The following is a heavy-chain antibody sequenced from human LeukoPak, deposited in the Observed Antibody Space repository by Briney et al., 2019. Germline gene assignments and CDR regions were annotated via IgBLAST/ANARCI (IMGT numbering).Heavy chain of an antibody. CDR1: GFTFSSYG. V-gene: IGHV3-30*02. Sequence: GGSLRLSCAASGFTFSSYGMHWVRQAPGKGLEWVAFIRYDGSNKYYADSVRGRFTISRDNSKNTLYLQMNSLRAEDTAVYYCAKDTSYSSSSDFDYWGQGTLVTVSS. CDR3: AKDTSYSSSSDFDY. D-gene: IGHD6-6*01. J-gene: IGHJ4*02. CDR2: IRYDGSNK.